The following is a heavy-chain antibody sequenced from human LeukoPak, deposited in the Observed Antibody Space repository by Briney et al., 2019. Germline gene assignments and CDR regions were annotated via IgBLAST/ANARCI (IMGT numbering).Heavy chain of an antibody. CDR3: AKGDSGSYQTAFGAFDI. D-gene: IGHD1-26*01. CDR1: GFTFSSYA. CDR2: ISGSGGST. Sequence: GGSLRLSCAASGFTFSSYAMSWVRQAPGKGLEWVSAISGSGGSTYYADSVKGRFTISRDNSKNTLYLQMNSLRAEDTAVYYCAKGDSGSYQTAFGAFDIWGQGTMVTVSS. V-gene: IGHV3-23*01. J-gene: IGHJ3*02.